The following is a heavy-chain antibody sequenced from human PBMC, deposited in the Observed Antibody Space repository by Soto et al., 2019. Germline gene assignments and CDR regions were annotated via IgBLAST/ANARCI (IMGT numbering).Heavy chain of an antibody. CDR2: IYYNGYT. Sequence: SETLSLTCTISGGSISSYYWSWIRHTPGKGLEWIGFIYYNGYTNYNPSLKSRVTISVDTSRNHFSLRLSSVTAADSAVYFCTRVNGGVGAAFDSWGQGTRVTVSS. V-gene: IGHV4-59*01. CDR3: TRVNGGVGAAFDS. J-gene: IGHJ4*02. D-gene: IGHD1-26*01. CDR1: GGSISSYY.